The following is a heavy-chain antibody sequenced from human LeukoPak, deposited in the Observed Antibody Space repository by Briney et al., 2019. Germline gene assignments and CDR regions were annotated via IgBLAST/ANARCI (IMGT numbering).Heavy chain of an antibody. CDR2: IWYDGSNK. Sequence: GGSLRLSCAASGLTFSSYGMHWVRQAPGKGLEWVAVIWYDGSNKYYADSVKGRFTISRDNSKNTLYLQMNSLRAEDTAVYYCARTHGDYGSNWFDPWGQGTLVTVSS. D-gene: IGHD4-17*01. J-gene: IGHJ5*02. CDR3: ARTHGDYGSNWFDP. CDR1: GLTFSSYG. V-gene: IGHV3-33*01.